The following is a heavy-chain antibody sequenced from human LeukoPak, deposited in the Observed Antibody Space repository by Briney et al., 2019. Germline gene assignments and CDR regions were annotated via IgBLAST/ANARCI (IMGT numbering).Heavy chain of an antibody. CDR1: GFTFSSYA. V-gene: IGHV3-23*01. CDR3: AKSYSSGWSNWFDP. D-gene: IGHD6-19*01. CDR2: ISDSGGSA. J-gene: IGHJ5*02. Sequence: GGSLRLSCAPSGFTFSSYAITWVRQAPGKGLEWVSAISDSGGSAYYADSLKGRFTISRDNSKNTLYLQMNSLRADDTAVYYCAKSYSSGWSNWFDPWGQGTLVTVSS.